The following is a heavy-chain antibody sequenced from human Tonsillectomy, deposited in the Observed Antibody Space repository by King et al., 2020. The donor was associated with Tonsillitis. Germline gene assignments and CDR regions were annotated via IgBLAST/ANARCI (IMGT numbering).Heavy chain of an antibody. CDR2: IIPIFGTT. J-gene: IGHJ6*03. CDR3: ARGLVTDYYYYYMDV. CDR1: GGTFRSYA. D-gene: IGHD4-23*01. Sequence: RLVQSGAEVKKPGSSVKVSCKASGGTFRSYAISWVRQAPGQGLELMGGIIPIFGTTNYAQKFQGRVTITADESTSTAYMELSSLRSEDTAVYYCARGLVTDYYYYYMDVWGKGTTVTVSS. V-gene: IGHV1-69*01.